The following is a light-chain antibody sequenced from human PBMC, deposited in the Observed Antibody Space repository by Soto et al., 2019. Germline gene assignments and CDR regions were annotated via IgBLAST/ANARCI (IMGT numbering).Light chain of an antibody. J-gene: IGKJ1*01. CDR1: QSISTNY. CDR2: GAS. CDR3: QHYGTSPTWT. V-gene: IGKV3-20*01. Sequence: EIVLTQSPVTLSLSPGETATLSCRASQSISTNYLAWYQQKPGQAPMPLIFGASSRASGIPGRFSGSGSGTDFTLTISRLEPEDFAVYYCQHYGTSPTWTFGQGTKVEIK.